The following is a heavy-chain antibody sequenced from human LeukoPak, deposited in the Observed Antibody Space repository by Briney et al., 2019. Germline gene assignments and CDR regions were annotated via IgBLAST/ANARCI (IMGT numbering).Heavy chain of an antibody. V-gene: IGHV1-18*01. CDR3: ASADDYYDSSGTPRGAFDI. Sequence: ASVKVSCKASGYTFTSYGISWVRQAPGQGLEWMGWISAYNGNTNYAQKLQGRVTMTTDTSTSTAYMELSSLRSEDTAVYYCASADDYYDSSGTPRGAFDIWGQGTMVTVSS. J-gene: IGHJ3*02. CDR1: GYTFTSYG. CDR2: ISAYNGNT. D-gene: IGHD3-22*01.